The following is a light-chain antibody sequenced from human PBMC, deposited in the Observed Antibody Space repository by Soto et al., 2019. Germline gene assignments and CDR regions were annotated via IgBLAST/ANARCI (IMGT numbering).Light chain of an antibody. J-gene: IGLJ1*01. Sequence: QSALTEPACVSVSPGQSITVSCTGTSSDVGAYKYVSWYQQHPGKAPKLMIYEVSNRPSGVSNRFSGSKSGNTASVTISGLQAEDEADYYCSSYTSTNTQVFGTGTKVTVL. V-gene: IGLV2-14*01. CDR2: EVS. CDR3: SSYTSTNTQV. CDR1: SSDVGAYKY.